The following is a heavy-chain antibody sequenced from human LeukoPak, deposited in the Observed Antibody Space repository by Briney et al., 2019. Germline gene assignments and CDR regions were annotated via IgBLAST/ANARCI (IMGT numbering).Heavy chain of an antibody. V-gene: IGHV1-18*01. J-gene: IGHJ3*02. D-gene: IGHD1-26*01. Sequence: VSVKVSCKESGYTFINYAISWVRQAPGQGLEWMGWIGTYNGNTKYAQEFQGRVTMTTDTSTSTGYMELRNLRSDDTAVYFCVREWDHTRMTFDIWGQGTMVTVSS. CDR2: IGTYNGNT. CDR1: GYTFINYA. CDR3: VREWDHTRMTFDI.